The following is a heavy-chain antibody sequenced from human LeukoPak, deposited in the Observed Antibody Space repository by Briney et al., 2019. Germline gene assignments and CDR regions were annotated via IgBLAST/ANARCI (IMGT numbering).Heavy chain of an antibody. D-gene: IGHD3-9*01. CDR2: IIPIFGTA. CDR1: GGTFSSYA. J-gene: IGHJ4*02. V-gene: IGHV1-69*01. CDR3: AGVNPFYYDILTGYPYYFDY. Sequence: EASVKVSCKASGGTFSSYAISWVRQAPGQGLEWMGGIIPIFGTANYAQKFQGRVTITADESTSTAYMELSSLRSEDTAVYYCAGVNPFYYDILTGYPYYFDYWGQGTLVTVSS.